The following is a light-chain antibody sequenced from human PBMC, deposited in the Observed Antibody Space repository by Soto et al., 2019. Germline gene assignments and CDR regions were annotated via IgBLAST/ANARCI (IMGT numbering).Light chain of an antibody. J-gene: IGLJ1*01. Sequence: QSVLTQPPSASGTPGQTVTISCSGSSSNIGTNFVYWYQHPPATAPKLLIYRTDQRPSGVPDRFSGSKSGTSASLAISGLRSEDEADYSCAAWDDSLSGHFVFGPGTKVTV. V-gene: IGLV1-47*01. CDR3: AAWDDSLSGHFV. CDR2: RTD. CDR1: SSNIGTNF.